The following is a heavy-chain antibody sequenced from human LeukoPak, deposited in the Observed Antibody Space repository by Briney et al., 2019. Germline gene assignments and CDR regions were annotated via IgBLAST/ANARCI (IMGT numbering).Heavy chain of an antibody. CDR2: YSGSGANT. CDR1: GFTFSNYA. CDR3: ARDGSGSYSHFDY. Sequence: PGGSLRLSCAASGFTFSNYAMSWVRQAPGKGLEWVSTYSGSGANTYYADSVKGRVTISRDNSKNTLYLQMNSLRAEDTAVYYCARDGSGSYSHFDYWGQGTLVTVSS. D-gene: IGHD3-10*01. V-gene: IGHV3-23*01. J-gene: IGHJ4*02.